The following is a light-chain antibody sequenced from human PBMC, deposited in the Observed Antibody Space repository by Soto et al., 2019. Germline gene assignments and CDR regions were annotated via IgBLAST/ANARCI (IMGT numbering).Light chain of an antibody. Sequence: EIVLTQSPGTLSLSPGDRATLSCRASQSVTSDYLAWYQQKPGQAPRLLMYGASIRATGIPERFSGSGSGTDFTLTISRLEPEDFAMYHCQQYGSSPRVTFGGGTKVDIK. J-gene: IGKJ4*01. CDR1: QSVTSDY. CDR3: QQYGSSPRVT. CDR2: GAS. V-gene: IGKV3-20*01.